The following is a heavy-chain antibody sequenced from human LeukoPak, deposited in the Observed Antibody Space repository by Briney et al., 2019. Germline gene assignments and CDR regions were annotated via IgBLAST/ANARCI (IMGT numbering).Heavy chain of an antibody. V-gene: IGHV3-7*01. Sequence: GGSLRLSCAASGFTFSSYWMSWVRQAPGQGLEWLANIKQDGSEKYYVDSVKGRFTISRDNAKNSLYLQMNSLRAEDTAVYYCARARYSSGWYYFDYWGQGTLVTVSS. CDR3: ARARYSSGWYYFDY. CDR2: IKQDGSEK. CDR1: GFTFSSYW. J-gene: IGHJ4*02. D-gene: IGHD6-19*01.